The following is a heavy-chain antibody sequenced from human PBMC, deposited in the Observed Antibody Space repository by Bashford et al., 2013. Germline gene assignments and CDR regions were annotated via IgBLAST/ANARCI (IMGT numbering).Heavy chain of an antibody. J-gene: IGHJ4*02. V-gene: IGHV3-23*01. CDR2: ISGSGGST. CDR3: AKSVLFVGTTDFDY. Sequence: VRQAPGKGLEWVSAISGSGGSTYYADSVKGRFTISRDNSKNTLYLQMNSLRAEDTAVYYCAKSVLFVGTTDFDYWGQGTLVTVSS. D-gene: IGHD1-26*01.